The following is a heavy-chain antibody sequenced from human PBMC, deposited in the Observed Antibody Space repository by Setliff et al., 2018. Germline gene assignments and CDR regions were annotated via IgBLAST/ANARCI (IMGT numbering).Heavy chain of an antibody. CDR2: INRDGSNI. D-gene: IGHD2-21*02. CDR3: ARAFGGNSDAFDI. V-gene: IGHV3-74*01. J-gene: IGHJ3*02. Sequence: GGSPRLSCAASGFTFSNYWMHWVRQAPGKGLVWVSHINRDGSNIRYADSVKGRFTISRDIAKNTLYLQINSLRAEDTAVYYCARAFGGNSDAFDIWGQGTMVTVSS. CDR1: GFTFSNYW.